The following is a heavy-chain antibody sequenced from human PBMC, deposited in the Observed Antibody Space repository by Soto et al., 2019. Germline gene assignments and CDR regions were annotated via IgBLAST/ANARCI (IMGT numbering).Heavy chain of an antibody. Sequence: EGSLRLSCAASGFTFSDYYMSWIRQAPGKGLEWVSYISSSGSTIYYADSVKGRFTISRDNAKNSLYLQMNSLRAEDMAVYYCARDGGYCSGGSCYSAVGYYYGMDVWGQGTTVTVSS. V-gene: IGHV3-11*01. J-gene: IGHJ6*01. CDR2: ISSSGSTI. CDR3: ARDGGYCSGGSCYSAVGYYYGMDV. D-gene: IGHD2-15*01. CDR1: GFTFSDYY.